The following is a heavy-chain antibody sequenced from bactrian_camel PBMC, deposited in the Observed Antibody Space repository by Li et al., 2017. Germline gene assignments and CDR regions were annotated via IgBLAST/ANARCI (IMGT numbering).Heavy chain of an antibody. CDR1: GHSRGSNC. Sequence: QVQLVESGGGSVQTGGSLRLSCVVSGHSRGSNCVGWYRLPPGRAPAVREGIAGIRRSGGETWYAGSVKGRFIISKDRAQATLYLQMNNLTSDDTAMYYCATEERSLIGEPCKGAQMQRPMDYWGKGTQVTVS. J-gene: IGHJ7*01. D-gene: IGHD1*01. CDR2: IRRSGGET. V-gene: IGHV3S54*01.